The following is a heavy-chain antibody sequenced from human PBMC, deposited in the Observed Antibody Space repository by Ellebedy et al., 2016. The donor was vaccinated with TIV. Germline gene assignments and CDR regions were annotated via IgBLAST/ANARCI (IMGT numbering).Heavy chain of an antibody. V-gene: IGHV3-23*01. CDR2: ISGSGGST. CDR1: GLPFSSYA. CDR3: AKGYTSSWYWDY. Sequence: GESLKISCAASGLPFSSYAMSWVRQAPGKGLEWVSSISGSGGSTYFPDSVKGRFIISRDNSKNTLYLQMDSLRAEDTAVYYSAKGYTSSWYWDYWGQGTLVTVSS. J-gene: IGHJ4*02. D-gene: IGHD6-13*01.